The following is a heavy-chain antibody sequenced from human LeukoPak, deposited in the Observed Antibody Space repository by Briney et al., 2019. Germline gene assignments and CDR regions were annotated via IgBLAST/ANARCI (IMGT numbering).Heavy chain of an antibody. CDR1: GGSFSGYY. CDR3: AVALGYCTNGVCSDDAFDI. V-gene: IGHV4-34*01. CDR2: INHSGST. Sequence: SETLSLTCAVYGGSFSGYYWSWIRQPPGKGLKWIGEINHSGSTNYNPSLKSRVTISVDTSKNQFSLKLSSVTAADTAVYYCAVALGYCTNGVCSDDAFDIWGQGTMVTVSS. D-gene: IGHD2-8*01. J-gene: IGHJ3*02.